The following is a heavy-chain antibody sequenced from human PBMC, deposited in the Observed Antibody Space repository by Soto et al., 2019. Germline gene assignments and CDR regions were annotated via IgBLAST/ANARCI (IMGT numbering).Heavy chain of an antibody. CDR3: ASSRGYSGYEGGY. J-gene: IGHJ4*02. V-gene: IGHV1-8*01. Sequence: GASVKVSCKASGYTFTSYDINWVRQATGQGLEWMGWMNPNSGNTGYAQKFQGRVTMTRNTSISTAYMELSSLRSEDTAVYYCASSRGYSGYEGGYWGQGTLVTVSS. CDR2: MNPNSGNT. CDR1: GYTFTSYD. D-gene: IGHD5-12*01.